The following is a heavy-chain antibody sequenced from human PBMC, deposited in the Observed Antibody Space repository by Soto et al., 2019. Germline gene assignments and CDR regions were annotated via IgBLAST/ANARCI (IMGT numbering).Heavy chain of an antibody. Sequence: ASVKVSCKASGYTFTRSGISWVRQAPGQGPEWMGWISSYNGDTNYAQTFQGRVTMTTDTSTSTAYMELRSLRSDDTAVYYCARGYHSQNYQFAYGMDIWGQGTTVTVSS. CDR3: ARGYHSQNYQFAYGMDI. CDR1: GYTFTRSG. D-gene: IGHD3-16*02. J-gene: IGHJ6*02. V-gene: IGHV1-18*01. CDR2: ISSYNGDT.